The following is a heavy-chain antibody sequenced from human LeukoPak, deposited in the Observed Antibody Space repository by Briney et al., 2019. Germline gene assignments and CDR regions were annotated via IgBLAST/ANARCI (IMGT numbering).Heavy chain of an antibody. CDR1: GYSISSGYY. CDR2: IYHSGST. V-gene: IGHV4-38-2*02. J-gene: IGHJ4*02. D-gene: IGHD2-15*01. CDR3: ARDNIVVVAATKAYYFDY. Sequence: SETLSLTCTVSGYSISSGYYWGWIRQPPGKGLEWIGSIYHSGSTYYNPSLKSRVTISVDTSKNQFSLKLSSVTAADTAVYYYARDNIVVVAATKAYYFDYWGQGTLVTVSS.